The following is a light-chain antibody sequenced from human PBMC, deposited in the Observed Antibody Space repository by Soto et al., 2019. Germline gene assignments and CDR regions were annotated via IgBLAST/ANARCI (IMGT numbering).Light chain of an antibody. Sequence: EIVMTQSPATLSVSPGERATLSCRASQSVSSNLAWYQQKPGQPPRLLIYGASTRATGIPARFSGSGSGTDFTLTISSLQSEDFAIYYCQQYNNWLITFGQGTRLEIK. CDR1: QSVSSN. V-gene: IGKV3-15*01. J-gene: IGKJ5*01. CDR3: QQYNNWLIT. CDR2: GAS.